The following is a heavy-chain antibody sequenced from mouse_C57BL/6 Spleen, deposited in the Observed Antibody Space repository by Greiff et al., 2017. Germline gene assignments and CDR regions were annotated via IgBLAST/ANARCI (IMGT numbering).Heavy chain of an antibody. J-gene: IGHJ1*03. CDR3: ARGNYLWYFDV. D-gene: IGHD2-1*01. V-gene: IGHV3-6*01. CDR1: GYSITSGYY. CDR2: ISYDGSN. Sequence: VQLKESGPGLVKPSQSLSLTCSVTGYSITSGYYWNWIRQFPGNKLEWMGYISYDGSNNYNPSLKNRISITRDTSKNQFFLKLNSVTTEDTATYYCARGNYLWYFDVWGTGTTVTVSS.